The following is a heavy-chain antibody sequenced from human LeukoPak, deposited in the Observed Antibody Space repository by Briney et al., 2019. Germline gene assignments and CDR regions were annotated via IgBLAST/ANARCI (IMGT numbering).Heavy chain of an antibody. CDR1: GGSISSYY. CDR3: ATSDYGDYGPFDY. D-gene: IGHD4-17*01. CDR2: IYYSGST. Sequence: SETLSITCTVSGGSISSYYWSWIRQPPGKGLEWIGYIYYSGSTNYNPSLKSRVTISVDTSKNQFSLKLSSVTAADTAVYYCATSDYGDYGPFDYWGQGTLVTVSS. J-gene: IGHJ4*02. V-gene: IGHV4-59*01.